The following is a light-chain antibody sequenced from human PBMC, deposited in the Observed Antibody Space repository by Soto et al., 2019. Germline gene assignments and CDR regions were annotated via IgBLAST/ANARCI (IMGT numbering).Light chain of an antibody. Sequence: EIVLTQSPGTLSLSPGERATLSCRASESVSSSYLAWYQQKPGQAPRLLIYGASSRATGIPDSVSGSGSGPDCTLTISRLEPEDFAVYYCQQYGSSPGFTFGPGTKVDIK. J-gene: IGKJ3*01. V-gene: IGKV3-20*01. CDR3: QQYGSSPGFT. CDR1: ESVSSSY. CDR2: GAS.